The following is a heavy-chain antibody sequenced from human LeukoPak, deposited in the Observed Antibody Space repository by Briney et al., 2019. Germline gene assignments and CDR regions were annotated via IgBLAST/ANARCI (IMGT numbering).Heavy chain of an antibody. Sequence: TSETLSLTCTVSGGSISSSSYYWGWIRQPPGKGLEWIGSIYYSGSTYYNPSLKSRVTISVDTSKNQFSLKLSSVTAADTAVYYCASGAGALDYGSGSYYPGYWGQGTLVTVSS. CDR2: IYYSGST. V-gene: IGHV4-39*07. CDR3: ASGAGALDYGSGSYYPGY. D-gene: IGHD3-10*01. J-gene: IGHJ4*02. CDR1: GGSISSSSYY.